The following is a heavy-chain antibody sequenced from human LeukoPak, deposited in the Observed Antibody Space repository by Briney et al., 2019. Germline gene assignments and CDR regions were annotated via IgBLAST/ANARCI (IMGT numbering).Heavy chain of an antibody. CDR2: IYYSGST. V-gene: IGHV4-59*01. D-gene: IGHD4-17*01. Sequence: SETLSLTCTVSGGSTSIYYWSWIRQPPGKGLEWIGYIYYSGSTNYNPSLKSRVTISVDTSKNQFSLKLSSVTAADTAVYYCAGSYGDYVPLFDYWGQGTLVTVSS. CDR3: AGSYGDYVPLFDY. CDR1: GGSTSIYY. J-gene: IGHJ4*02.